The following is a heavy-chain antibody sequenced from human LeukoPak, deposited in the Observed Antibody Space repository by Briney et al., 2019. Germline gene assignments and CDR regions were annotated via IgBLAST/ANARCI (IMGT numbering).Heavy chain of an antibody. CDR2: IWYDGSNK. J-gene: IGHJ4*02. CDR1: GFTFSSYG. D-gene: IGHD4-23*01. V-gene: IGHV3-33*01. Sequence: GGSLRLSCAASGFTFSSYGMHWVRQAPGKGLEWAAVIWYDGSNKYYADSVKGRFTISRDNSKNTLYLQMNSLRAEDTAVYYCARLASYGGNSIFDYWGQGTLVTVSS. CDR3: ARLASYGGNSIFDY.